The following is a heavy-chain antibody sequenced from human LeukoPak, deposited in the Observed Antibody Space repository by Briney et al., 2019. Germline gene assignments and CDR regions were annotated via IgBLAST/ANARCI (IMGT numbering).Heavy chain of an antibody. Sequence: PGGSLRLSCAASGFTFGSYTMSWVRQAPRKGLEWVSVIIGSGTTTRYAESVKGRFTISRDNSKNTVFLQMNSLRAEDTAVYYCAVTPGYCTGENYYCPLAYWGQGTLVTVSS. CDR2: IIGSGTTT. V-gene: IGHV3-23*01. D-gene: IGHD2-8*02. CDR1: GFTFGSYT. J-gene: IGHJ4*02. CDR3: AVTPGYCTGENYYCPLAY.